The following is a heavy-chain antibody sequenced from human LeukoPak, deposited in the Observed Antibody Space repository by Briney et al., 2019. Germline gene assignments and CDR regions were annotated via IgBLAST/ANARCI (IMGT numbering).Heavy chain of an antibody. Sequence: HPGGSLRLSCAASGFTFSSYGMSWVRQAPGKGLEWVSAISGSGGSTYYADSVKGRFTISRDNAKNSLYLQMNSLRAEDTAVYYCATQYYYDSSGYYDFDYWGQGTLVTVSS. CDR1: GFTFSSYG. D-gene: IGHD3-22*01. CDR3: ATQYYYDSSGYYDFDY. CDR2: ISGSGGST. V-gene: IGHV3-23*01. J-gene: IGHJ4*02.